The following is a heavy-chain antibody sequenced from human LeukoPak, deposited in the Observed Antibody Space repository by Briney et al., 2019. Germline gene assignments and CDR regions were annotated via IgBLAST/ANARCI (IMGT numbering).Heavy chain of an antibody. Sequence: PGGSLRLSCAASGFTFNTYWMYWVRQAPGKGLVWVSHINSGGSIVNYGDSVKGRFTISRDNAKNTLYLQMNSLRADDTALYFCSRGRNWDDGDYWGQGTLVTVSS. CDR2: INSGGSIV. J-gene: IGHJ4*02. V-gene: IGHV3-74*01. CDR1: GFTFNTYW. D-gene: IGHD1-1*01. CDR3: SRGRNWDDGDY.